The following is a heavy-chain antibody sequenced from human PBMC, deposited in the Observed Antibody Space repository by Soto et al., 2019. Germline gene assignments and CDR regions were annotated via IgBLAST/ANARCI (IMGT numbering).Heavy chain of an antibody. V-gene: IGHV3-23*01. Sequence: PGGSLRLSCAASGFTFSSYAMTWVRQAPGKGLEWVSGISLSGGSTYYADSVKGRFTISRDNSKNTVYLQMNSLRAEDTAVYYCAKDPDYDILTGPIHWWGQGTLVTVSS. CDR3: AKDPDYDILTGPIHW. CDR2: ISLSGGST. J-gene: IGHJ4*02. CDR1: GFTFSSYA. D-gene: IGHD3-9*01.